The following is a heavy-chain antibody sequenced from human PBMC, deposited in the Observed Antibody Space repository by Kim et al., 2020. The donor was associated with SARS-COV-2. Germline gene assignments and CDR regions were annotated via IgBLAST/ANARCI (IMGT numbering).Heavy chain of an antibody. CDR1: GASISSHY. J-gene: IGHJ4*02. V-gene: IGHV4-59*11. CDR3: AREVTYFGAGTILFDY. D-gene: IGHD6-19*01. CDR2: IYDSGTT. Sequence: SETLSLTCTVSGASISSHYWSWIRQPPGKGLEWIGYIYDSGTTKYNPSLKSRVTISVDTSKNQFSLKLSSVTAADTAVYYCAREVTYFGAGTILFDYWGQG.